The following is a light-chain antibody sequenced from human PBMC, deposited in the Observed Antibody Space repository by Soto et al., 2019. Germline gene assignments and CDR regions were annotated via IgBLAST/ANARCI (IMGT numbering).Light chain of an antibody. V-gene: IGKV4-1*01. CDR2: WAS. J-gene: IGKJ4*01. CDR3: QQYYSTPLT. CDR1: QSVLYSSNNKNY. Sequence: DIVMTQSPDSLAVSLGERATINCKSSQSVLYSSNNKNYLAWYQQKPGQPPKLLIYWASTRESGVPDRFSGSGSRTDFTLTISSLQAEDEAVYYCQQYYSTPLTFGGGTKVELQ.